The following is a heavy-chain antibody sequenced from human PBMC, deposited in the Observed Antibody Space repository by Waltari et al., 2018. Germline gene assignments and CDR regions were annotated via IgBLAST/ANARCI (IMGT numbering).Heavy chain of an antibody. CDR2: IYSGGST. J-gene: IGHJ4*02. CDR1: GFSVISNY. CDR3: ARENSGSYGEFDF. V-gene: IGHV3-53*02. Sequence: EVQMVETGGGLIQPGGSLRLSCAVSGFSVISNYMTWVRQPPGKGREWVSYIYSGGSTYYADSVKGRFTISRDNSKNTLYLQMNNLRAEDTAVYYCARENSGSYGEFDFWGQGTLVTVSS. D-gene: IGHD1-26*01.